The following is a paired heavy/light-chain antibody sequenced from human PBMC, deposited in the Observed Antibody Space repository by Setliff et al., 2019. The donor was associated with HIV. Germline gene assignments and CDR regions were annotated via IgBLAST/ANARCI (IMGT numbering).Heavy chain of an antibody. D-gene: IGHD3-10*01. V-gene: IGHV3-23*01. CDR3: AKDLEPFPERGFGELILYYYYGLDV. CDR2: ISGSGGST. Sequence: EVQLLESGGGLVQPGGSLRLSCAASGFTFSSYAMSWVRQAPGKGLEWVSAISGSGGSTYYADSVKGRFTISRDNSKNTLYVQMNSLRAEDTAEYYCAKDLEPFPERGFGELILYYYYGLDVWGQGTTVTVSS. CDR1: GFTFSSYA. J-gene: IGHJ6*02.
Light chain of an antibody. J-gene: IGLJ2*01. CDR3: SSYTSSSTVI. V-gene: IGLV2-14*01. CDR1: SSDVGGYNY. Sequence: QSALTQPASVSGSPGQSITISCTGTSSDVGGYNYVSWYQQHPGKAPKLMIYDVSNRPSGVSNRFSGSKSGKTASLTISGLQAEDEADYYCSSYTSSSTVIFGGGTKLTVL. CDR2: DVS.